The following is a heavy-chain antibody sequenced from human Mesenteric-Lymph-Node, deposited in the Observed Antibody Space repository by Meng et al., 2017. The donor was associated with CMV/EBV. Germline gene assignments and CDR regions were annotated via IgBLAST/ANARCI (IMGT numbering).Heavy chain of an antibody. CDR3: VTKYYHDSRGYPPFDY. CDR1: GYTFTDYY. V-gene: IGHV1-2*02. J-gene: IGHJ4*02. Sequence: ASVKVSCKASGYTFTDYYMHWVRQATGQGLEWMGWINPTSGGTNYAQNFQGRVTMTRDTSISTAYMELSRLRSDDTAVYYCVTKYYHDSRGYPPFDYWGQGTLVTVSS. CDR2: INPTSGGT. D-gene: IGHD3-22*01.